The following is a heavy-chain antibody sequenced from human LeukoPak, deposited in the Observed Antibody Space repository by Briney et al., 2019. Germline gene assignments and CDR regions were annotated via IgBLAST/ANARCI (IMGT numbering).Heavy chain of an antibody. CDR2: IYPGDSDT. CDR3: ARRSGWELDPSQDYDAFDI. V-gene: IGHV5-51*01. Sequence: GESLKISCKGSGYSFTSYWIGWVRQMPGKGLEWMGIIYPGDSDTRYSPSFQGQVTISADKSISTAYLQWSSLKASDTAMYYCARRSGWELDPSQDYDAFDIWGQGTMVTVSS. D-gene: IGHD1-26*01. CDR1: GYSFTSYW. J-gene: IGHJ3*02.